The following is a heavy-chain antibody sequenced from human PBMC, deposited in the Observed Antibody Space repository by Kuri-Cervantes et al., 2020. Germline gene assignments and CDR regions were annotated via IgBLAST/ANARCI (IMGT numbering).Heavy chain of an antibody. CDR3: ARGDVVPAAISFYYYMDV. CDR2: IIPIFGTA. J-gene: IGHJ6*03. D-gene: IGHD2-2*02. CDR1: GYTFTSYD. V-gene: IGHV1-69*06. Sequence: SVKVSCKASGYTFTSYDINWVRQAPGQGLEWMGGIIPIFGTANYAQKFQGRVTITADKSTSTAYMELSSLRSEDTAVYYCARGDVVPAAISFYYYMDVWGKGTTVTVSS.